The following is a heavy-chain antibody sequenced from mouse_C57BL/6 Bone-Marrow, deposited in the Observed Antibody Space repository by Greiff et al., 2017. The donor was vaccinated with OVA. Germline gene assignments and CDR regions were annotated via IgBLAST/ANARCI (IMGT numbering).Heavy chain of an antibody. CDR2: ISSGGSYT. D-gene: IGHD2-5*01. CDR3: ERAGVYYSNCVDY. Sequence: EVHLVESGGDLVKPGGSLKLSCAASGFTFSSYGMSWVRQTPDKRLEWVATISSGGSYTYYPDSMKGRFTISRDNAKNTLYLQMSSLKSEDTAMYYCERAGVYYSNCVDYWGQGTTLTVSS. V-gene: IGHV5-6*01. J-gene: IGHJ2*01. CDR1: GFTFSSYG.